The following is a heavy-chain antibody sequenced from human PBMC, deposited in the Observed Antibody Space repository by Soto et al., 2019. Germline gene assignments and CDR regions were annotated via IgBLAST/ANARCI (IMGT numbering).Heavy chain of an antibody. CDR1: GITFTNYA. CDR2: ISGNVGSTT. J-gene: IGHJ4*02. V-gene: IGHV3-23*01. Sequence: EVQLLESGGGLAQPGGSLRLSCAVSGITFTNYAMGWVRQAPGKGLEWVSGISGNVGSTTHYADSVKGRFTISRDNSKNILFLQMNSLRAEDTAAYYYAKHSGFVACPFDSRGQGTLVIGSS. CDR3: AKHSGFVACPFDS. D-gene: IGHD3-22*01.